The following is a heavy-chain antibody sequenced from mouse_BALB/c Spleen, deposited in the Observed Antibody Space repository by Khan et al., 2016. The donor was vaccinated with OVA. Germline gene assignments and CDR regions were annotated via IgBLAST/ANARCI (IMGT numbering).Heavy chain of an antibody. V-gene: IGHV14-3*02. D-gene: IGHD6-1*01. CDR2: IAPANGNV. J-gene: IGHJ1*01. CDR1: DFNIRDNY. Sequence: IQLVQSGAELVKPGASVKLSCTASDFNIRDNYIHWVKQRPEQGLEWIGRIAPANGNVKYDPKFPGKATITAATSSNTAYLQVSILTSEDSAVYYCALPSDSPRYFDVWGAGTTVTVSS. CDR3: ALPSDSPRYFDV.